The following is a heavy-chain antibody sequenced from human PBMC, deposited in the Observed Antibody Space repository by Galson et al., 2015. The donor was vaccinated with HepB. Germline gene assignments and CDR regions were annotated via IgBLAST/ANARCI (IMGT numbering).Heavy chain of an antibody. V-gene: IGHV3-21*01. CDR3: ASDLGYSSSSGDY. J-gene: IGHJ4*02. CDR2: ISHSSSYM. Sequence: SLRLSCAASGFTFSTYSMNWVRQAPGMGLEWVSSISHSSSYMTYADSVKGRFTISRDNAKNSLYLQVNGLRAEDTAVYYCASDLGYSSSSGDYWGQGTLVTVSS. D-gene: IGHD6-6*01. CDR1: GFTFSTYS.